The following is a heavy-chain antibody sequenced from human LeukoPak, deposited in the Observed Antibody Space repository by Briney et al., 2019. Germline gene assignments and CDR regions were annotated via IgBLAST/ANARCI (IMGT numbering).Heavy chain of an antibody. D-gene: IGHD3-10*01. J-gene: IGHJ3*02. Sequence: GWSLRLSCAASGFSLSDYYMSWIRQAPGNRLEWVGFISYDGGNKHYADPVKGGFTMSRDNSKSTLYLQMNSLRVEDTAVYYCAREGGSAFDIWGQGTMVTVSS. CDR3: AREGGSAFDI. CDR2: ISYDGGNK. V-gene: IGHV3-30-3*01. CDR1: GFSLSDYY.